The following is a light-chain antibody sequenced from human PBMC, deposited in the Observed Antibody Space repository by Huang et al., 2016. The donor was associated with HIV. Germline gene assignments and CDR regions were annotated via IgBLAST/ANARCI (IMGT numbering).Light chain of an antibody. CDR2: GAS. CDR3: QQYNNWPPYT. Sequence: EIVMTQSPATLSVSPGERATLSCRASQSVSSNLVWYQQKPGQAPRLLIYGASTRATGIPARFSGSESGTEFTLTISSLQSEDFAVYYCQQYNNWPPYTFGQGTKLEIK. V-gene: IGKV3-15*01. J-gene: IGKJ2*01. CDR1: QSVSSN.